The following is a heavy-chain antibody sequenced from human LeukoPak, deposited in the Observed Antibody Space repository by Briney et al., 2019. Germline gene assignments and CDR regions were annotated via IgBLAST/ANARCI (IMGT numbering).Heavy chain of an antibody. Sequence: GGSLRLSCAASGFTFSSYAMHWVRQAPGKGLEYVSAISSNGGSTYYANSVKGRFTISRYNSKNTLYLQMGSLRAEDMAVYYCARGLYCSSTSCQYFDYWGQGTLVTVSS. CDR2: ISSNGGST. V-gene: IGHV3-64*01. CDR3: ARGLYCSSTSCQYFDY. J-gene: IGHJ4*02. D-gene: IGHD2-2*01. CDR1: GFTFSSYA.